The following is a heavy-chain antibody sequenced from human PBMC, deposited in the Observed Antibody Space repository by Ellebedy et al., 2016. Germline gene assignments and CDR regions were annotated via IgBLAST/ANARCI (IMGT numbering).Heavy chain of an antibody. V-gene: IGHV4-30-2*01. CDR2: INHSGST. CDR1: GGSISSGGYS. D-gene: IGHD3-10*02. Sequence: SETLSLXXAVSGGSISSGGYSWSWIRQPPGKGLEWIGEINHSGSTNYNPSLKSRVTISVDKSKNQFSLKLSSVTAADTAVYYCARGITVFMDVWGQGTTVTVSS. CDR3: ARGITVFMDV. J-gene: IGHJ6*02.